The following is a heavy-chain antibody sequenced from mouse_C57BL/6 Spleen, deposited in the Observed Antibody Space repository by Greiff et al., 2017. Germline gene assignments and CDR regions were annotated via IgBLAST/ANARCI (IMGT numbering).Heavy chain of an antibody. CDR3: ARDHYYGSSRFDY. J-gene: IGHJ2*01. V-gene: IGHV3-6*01. Sequence: VQLKESGPGLVKPSQSLSLTCSVTGYSITSGYYWNWIRQFPGNKLEWMGYISYDGSNNYNPSLKNRISITRDTSKNQFFLKLNSVTTEDTATYYCARDHYYGSSRFDYWGQGTTLTVSS. CDR1: GYSITSGYY. CDR2: ISYDGSN. D-gene: IGHD1-1*01.